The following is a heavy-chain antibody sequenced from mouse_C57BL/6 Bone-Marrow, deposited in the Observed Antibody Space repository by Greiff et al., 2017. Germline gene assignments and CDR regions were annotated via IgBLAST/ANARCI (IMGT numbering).Heavy chain of an antibody. V-gene: IGHV1-72*01. CDR3: ASDRAMDY. CDR1: GYTFTSYW. Sequence: VQLKQPGAELVKPGASVKLSCKASGYTFTSYWMHWVKQRPGRGLEWIGRIDPNSGGTKYNEKFKSKATLTVDNPSSTAYRQLSSLTSEDYGVYYCASDRAMDYWGQGTSVTVSS. CDR2: IDPNSGGT. J-gene: IGHJ4*01.